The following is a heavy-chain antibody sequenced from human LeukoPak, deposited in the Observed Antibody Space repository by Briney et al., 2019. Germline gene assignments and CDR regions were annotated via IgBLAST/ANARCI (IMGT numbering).Heavy chain of an antibody. V-gene: IGHV3-30*02. J-gene: IGHJ6*03. Sequence: PGGSLRLSCAASGFTFSSYGMHWVRQAPGKGLEWVAFMRYDGSNRNYADSVKGRFTISRDNSKNTLYLQMNSLRAEDTAAYYCAKGVKVPLLRYFSYYMDVWGKGTTVTISS. CDR1: GFTFSSYG. CDR2: MRYDGSNR. D-gene: IGHD3-9*01. CDR3: AKGVKVPLLRYFSYYMDV.